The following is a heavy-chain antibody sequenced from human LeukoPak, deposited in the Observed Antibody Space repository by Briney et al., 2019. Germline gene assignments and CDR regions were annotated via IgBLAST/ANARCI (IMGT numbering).Heavy chain of an antibody. V-gene: IGHV4-34*01. J-gene: IGHJ4*02. CDR2: INHSGST. D-gene: IGHD2-15*01. CDR3: ARGSSGSGNFGVFSY. CDR1: GGSFSGYY. Sequence: ESSETLSLTCAVYGGSFSGYYWSWIRQPPGKGLEWIGEINHSGSTNYNPSLKSRVTISVDTSKNQFSLKLSSVTAADTAVYYCARGSSGSGNFGVFSYWGQGTLVTVSS.